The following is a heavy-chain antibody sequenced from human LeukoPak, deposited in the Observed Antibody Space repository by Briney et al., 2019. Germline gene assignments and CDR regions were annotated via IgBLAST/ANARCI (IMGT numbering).Heavy chain of an antibody. Sequence: PSQTLSLTCTVSGDSINSGYHWSWIRPQPGKGLEWIGSIYYNGRTYYKTSLKSRIIISVDMSKNQISLQLSSVTAADTAVYYCARDLRGSPMDVWGKGTPVAVSS. CDR1: GDSINSGYH. CDR2: IYYNGRT. CDR3: ARDLRGSPMDV. D-gene: IGHD1-26*01. J-gene: IGHJ6*03. V-gene: IGHV4-31*03.